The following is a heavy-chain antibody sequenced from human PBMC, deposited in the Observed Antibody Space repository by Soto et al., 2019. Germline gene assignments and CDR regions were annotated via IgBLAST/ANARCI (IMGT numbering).Heavy chain of an antibody. CDR1: GGTFSSYA. CDR3: ARYRVVAPSDYYYGMDV. J-gene: IGHJ6*02. V-gene: IGHV1-69*13. Sequence: SVKVSCKASGGTFSSYAIIWVRQAPGQGLEWMGGIIPIFGTANYAQKFQGRVTITADESTSTAYMELSGLRSEDTAVYYCARYRVVAPSDYYYGMDVWGQGTTVTVSS. D-gene: IGHD2-15*01. CDR2: IIPIFGTA.